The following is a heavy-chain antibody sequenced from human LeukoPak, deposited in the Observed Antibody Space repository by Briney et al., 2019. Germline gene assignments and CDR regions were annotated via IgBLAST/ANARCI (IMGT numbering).Heavy chain of an antibody. V-gene: IGHV3-30-3*01. D-gene: IGHD6-19*01. CDR2: ISYDGSNK. J-gene: IGHJ4*02. CDR1: GFTFSRNF. CDR3: ARDQGSAWYGVY. Sequence: PGGSLRLSCAASGFTFSRNFMHWVRQAPGKGLEWVAVISYDGSNKYYADSAKGRFTISRDNSKNTLYLQMTSLRAEDTAVYFCARDQGSAWYGVYWGQGTQVTVSS.